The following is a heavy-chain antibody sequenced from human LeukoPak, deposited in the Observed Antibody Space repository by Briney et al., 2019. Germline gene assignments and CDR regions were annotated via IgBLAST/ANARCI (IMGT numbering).Heavy chain of an antibody. CDR3: ASSRIVGATDAFDI. CDR1: GYIFTSNW. V-gene: IGHV5-51*01. CDR2: IYPADSDT. D-gene: IGHD1-26*01. J-gene: IGHJ3*02. Sequence: GESLKISCQASGYIFTSNWIGWVRQMPGKGLESMGLIYPADSDTTYSPSFQGQVTISADKSISTVYLQWSSLKASDTAMYYCASSRIVGATDAFDIWGQGTMVTVSS.